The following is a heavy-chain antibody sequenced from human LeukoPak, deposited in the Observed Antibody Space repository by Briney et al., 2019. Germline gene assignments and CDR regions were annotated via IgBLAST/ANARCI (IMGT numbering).Heavy chain of an antibody. Sequence: GGSLRLSCVASGFTFSNAWMNWVRQAPGKGLEWVGRFKSKTDGGTTDYAAPVKGRFTISRDDSKNTLYLQMNNLKTEDTGVYYCTAERSFGECFDYWGQGTLVTVSS. CDR1: GFTFSNAW. CDR3: TAERSFGECFDY. CDR2: FKSKTDGGTT. J-gene: IGHJ4*02. V-gene: IGHV3-15*01. D-gene: IGHD3-10*01.